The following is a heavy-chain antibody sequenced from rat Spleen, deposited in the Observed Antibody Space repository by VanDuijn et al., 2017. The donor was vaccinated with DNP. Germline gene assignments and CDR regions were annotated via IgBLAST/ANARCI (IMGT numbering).Heavy chain of an antibody. Sequence: EVQLVESGGGLVQPGRSLKLSCVASGFTFSSYWMYWIRQAPGKGLEWVAAITSSGGSTYYPDSVKGRFTISRDNAKNTLYLQMNSLRSEDTATYYCAKHLDVWGQGTSVIVSS. J-gene: IGHJ4*01. CDR1: GFTFSSYW. V-gene: IGHV5-58*01. CDR3: AKHLDV. CDR2: ITSSGGST.